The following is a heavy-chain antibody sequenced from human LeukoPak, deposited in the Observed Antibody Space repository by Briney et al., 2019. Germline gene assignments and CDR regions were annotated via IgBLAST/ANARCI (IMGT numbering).Heavy chain of an antibody. CDR3: ARPYYSSGWYDWFDP. J-gene: IGHJ5*02. D-gene: IGHD6-19*01. Sequence: ASVKVSCKASGYTFTSYYMHWVRQAPGQGLEWMGIINPSGGSTSYAQKFQGRVTMTRNTSINTAYMELSSLRSEDTAVYYCARPYYSSGWYDWFDPWGQGTLVTVSS. CDR1: GYTFTSYY. V-gene: IGHV1-46*01. CDR2: INPSGGST.